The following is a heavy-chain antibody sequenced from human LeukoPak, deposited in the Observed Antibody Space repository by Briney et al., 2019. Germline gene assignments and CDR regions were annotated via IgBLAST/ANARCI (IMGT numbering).Heavy chain of an antibody. V-gene: IGHV4-61*08. CDR2: MYYSGST. J-gene: IGHJ3*02. D-gene: IGHD3-9*01. Sequence: PSQTLSLTCTVSGGSISSGGYHWSWIRQPPGKGLEWIGYMYYSGSTYYNPSLKSRVSLSVDTSKNQFSLKLNSVTAADTAVYYCARAGYDILTGYCGAFDIWGQGTMVTVSS. CDR1: GGSISSGGYH. CDR3: ARAGYDILTGYCGAFDI.